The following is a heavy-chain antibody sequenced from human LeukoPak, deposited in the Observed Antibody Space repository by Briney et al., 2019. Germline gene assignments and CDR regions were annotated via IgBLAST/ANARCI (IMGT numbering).Heavy chain of an antibody. CDR1: GFTFPNYV. CDR2: VSGSGGDT. J-gene: IGHJ4*02. CDR3: ARTSIRIAAAGDFDY. D-gene: IGHD6-13*01. Sequence: GGSLRLSCAASGFTFPNYVMSWVRQAPGKGLEWVSTVSGSGGDTHYADSVKGRFTISRDNSKNTLYLQMNSLRAEDTAVYYCARTSIRIAAAGDFDYWGQGTLVTVSS. V-gene: IGHV3-23*01.